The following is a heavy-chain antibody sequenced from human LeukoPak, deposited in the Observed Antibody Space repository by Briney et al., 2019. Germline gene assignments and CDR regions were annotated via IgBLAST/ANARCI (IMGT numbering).Heavy chain of an antibody. CDR1: GFTFSSYW. J-gene: IGHJ5*02. Sequence: GGSLRLSCAASGFTFSSYWMSWVRQAPGKGLEWVANIKQDGSDKYYVDSVKGRFTISRDNAKNSLYLQMNSLRAEDTAVYYCARAAWGYCSGGSCYEGGWFDPWGQGTLVIVSS. D-gene: IGHD2-15*01. V-gene: IGHV3-7*01. CDR3: ARAAWGYCSGGSCYEGGWFDP. CDR2: IKQDGSDK.